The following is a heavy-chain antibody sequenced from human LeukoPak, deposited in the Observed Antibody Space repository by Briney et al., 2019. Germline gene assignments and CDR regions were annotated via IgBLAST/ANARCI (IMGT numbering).Heavy chain of an antibody. Sequence: GGSLRLSCAASGFTFSSYGMHWVRQAPGKGLEWVAVIWYDGSNKYYADSVKGRFTISRDNSKNTLYLQMNSLRAEDTAVYYCARCYDILTGYSPLDYWGQGTLVTVSS. D-gene: IGHD3-9*01. V-gene: IGHV3-30*19. J-gene: IGHJ4*02. CDR2: IWYDGSNK. CDR1: GFTFSSYG. CDR3: ARCYDILTGYSPLDY.